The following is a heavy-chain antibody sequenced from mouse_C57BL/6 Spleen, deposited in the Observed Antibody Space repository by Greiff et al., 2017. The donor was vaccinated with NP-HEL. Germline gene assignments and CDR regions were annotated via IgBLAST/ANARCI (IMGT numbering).Heavy chain of an antibody. CDR1: GFTFSSYA. J-gene: IGHJ2*01. CDR3: TRDPTGDYYFDY. V-gene: IGHV5-9-1*02. Sequence: DVMLVESGEGLVKPGGSLKLSCAASGFTFSSYAMSWVRQTPEKRLEWVAYISSGGDYIYYADTVKGRFTISRDNARNTLYLQMSSLKSEDTAMYYCTRDPTGDYYFDYWGQGTTLTVSS. CDR2: ISSGGDYI.